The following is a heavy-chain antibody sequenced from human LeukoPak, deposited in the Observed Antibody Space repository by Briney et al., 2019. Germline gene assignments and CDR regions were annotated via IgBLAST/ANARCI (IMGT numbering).Heavy chain of an antibody. Sequence: SETLSLTCAVYGGSFSGYYWSWTRQPPGKGLEWIGEINHSGSTNYNPSLKSRVTISVDTSKNQFSLKLSSVTAADTAVYYCARSSSYYYYGMDVWGQGTTVTVSS. J-gene: IGHJ6*02. CDR3: ARSSSYYYYGMDV. V-gene: IGHV4-34*01. CDR2: INHSGST. CDR1: GGSFSGYY.